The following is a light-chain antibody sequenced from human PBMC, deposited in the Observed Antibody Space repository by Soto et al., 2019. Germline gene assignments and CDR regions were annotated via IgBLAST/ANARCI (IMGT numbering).Light chain of an antibody. J-gene: IGKJ1*01. Sequence: MSQSPAAVSVTPREGVTLSCRASQTVPSRIAWYQQKPGQAPSLLIYGASTRATGIPGRFSGSGSGTEFTLTISSLQSEDFAVYYCQHYYNWPRTFGQGTRWIS. V-gene: IGKV3-15*01. CDR2: GAS. CDR3: QHYYNWPRT. CDR1: QTVPSR.